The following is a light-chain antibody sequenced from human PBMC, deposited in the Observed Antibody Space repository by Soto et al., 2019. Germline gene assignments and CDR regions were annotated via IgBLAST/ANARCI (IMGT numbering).Light chain of an antibody. J-gene: IGLJ3*02. CDR2: EVN. Sequence: QSALTQPASVSGAPGQSITISCTGTSNDVWGYNLVSWFHQHPGKATKLMISEVNKRPSGVSNRFSGSKSANTASLTISGLQAEDEADYYCCSQVGGSSPQWVFGGGTKLTVL. V-gene: IGLV2-23*02. CDR3: CSQVGGSSPQWV. CDR1: SNDVWGYNL.